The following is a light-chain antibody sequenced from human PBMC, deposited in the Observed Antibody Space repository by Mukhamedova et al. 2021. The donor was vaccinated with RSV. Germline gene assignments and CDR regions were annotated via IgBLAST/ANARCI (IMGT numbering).Light chain of an antibody. V-gene: IGKV1-9*01. CDR1: QGIATY. CDR3: QQFNNYPRT. CDR2: GAS. J-gene: IGKJ1*01. Sequence: VSITCRASQGIATYLAWYQQKPGKAPKVLIYGASNLQSGVHSRFSGSGSGTEFTFTISSLQPEDFATYYCQQFNNYPRTFGQGTK.